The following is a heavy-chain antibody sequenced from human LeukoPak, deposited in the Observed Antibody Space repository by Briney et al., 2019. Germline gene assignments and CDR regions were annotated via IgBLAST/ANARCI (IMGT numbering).Heavy chain of an antibody. J-gene: IGHJ4*02. Sequence: ASVKVSCKASGYTFTGYYMHWVRQAPGQGLEWMGWINPNSGGTNYVQKFQGRVTMTRDTSISTAYMELSRLRSDDTAAYYCARGMWDGSYSNFDYWGQGTLVTVSS. D-gene: IGHD1-26*01. CDR3: ARGMWDGSYSNFDY. V-gene: IGHV1-2*02. CDR2: INPNSGGT. CDR1: GYTFTGYY.